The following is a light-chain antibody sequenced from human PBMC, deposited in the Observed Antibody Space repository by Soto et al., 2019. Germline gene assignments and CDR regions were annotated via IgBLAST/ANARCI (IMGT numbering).Light chain of an antibody. V-gene: IGKV1-27*01. CDR1: HGISNY. CDR2: AAS. CDR3: QKYNSAPLT. J-gene: IGKJ3*01. Sequence: DLQMTQSPSSLSASVGDRVTITCRASHGISNYLAWYQQKPGKVPKLLIYAASTLQSGVPSRFSGSGSGTDFTLTISSLQPEDVATYYCQKYNSAPLTFGPGTRVDIK.